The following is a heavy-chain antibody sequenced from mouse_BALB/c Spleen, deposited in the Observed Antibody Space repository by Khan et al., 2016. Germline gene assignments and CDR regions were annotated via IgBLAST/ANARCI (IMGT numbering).Heavy chain of an antibody. CDR3: ARRGRDY. CDR1: GYTFTNYG. CDR2: INTNTGEP. Sequence: QIQLVQSGPELKKPGETVKISCKASGYTFTNYGMNWVKQAPGKGLKWMGWINTNTGEPTYAEEFKGRFAFSLETSASTAYLQINNLKSEDTATYFCARRGRDYWGQGTTLTVSS. V-gene: IGHV9-3*02. J-gene: IGHJ2*01.